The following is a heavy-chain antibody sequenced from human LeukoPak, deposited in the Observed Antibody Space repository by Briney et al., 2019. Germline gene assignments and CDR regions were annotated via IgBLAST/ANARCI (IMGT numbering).Heavy chain of an antibody. CDR3: HGYFYYYDYYMDV. V-gene: IGHV4-39*07. J-gene: IGHJ6*03. CDR1: GGSISRSTYY. CDR2: IFYSGIT. Sequence: SSETLSLTCTVSGGSISRSTYYWGWIRQPPGKGLEWIGSIFYSGITYHNPSLKSRVTISIHTSKNQFYLKLSSVAAAAPAVYYCHGYFYYYDYYMDVWGKGTTVTVSS. D-gene: IGHD5-24*01.